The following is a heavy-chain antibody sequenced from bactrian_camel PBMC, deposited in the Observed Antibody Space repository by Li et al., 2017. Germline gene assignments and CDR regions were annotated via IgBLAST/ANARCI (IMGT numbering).Heavy chain of an antibody. Sequence: HVQLVESGGASVQPGRSLRLSCVASGFLFSNYDTQWLRQAPRKGLEWVCNIYNDGRITYYAESVKGRFTVSRDNAKNTVDLEMNSLKPKDTGMYYCAARTHGSCLFLRANPLKEYNYWGQGTQVTVS. D-gene: IGHD6*01. CDR2: IYNDGRIT. CDR1: GFLFSNYD. J-gene: IGHJ4*01. V-gene: IGHV3-2*01. CDR3: AARTHGSCLFLRANPLKEYNY.